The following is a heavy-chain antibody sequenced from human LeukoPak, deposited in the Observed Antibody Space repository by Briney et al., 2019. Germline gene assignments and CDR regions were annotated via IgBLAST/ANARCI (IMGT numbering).Heavy chain of an antibody. V-gene: IGHV4-38-2*01. CDR3: AKSNGYGLVDI. CDR2: ISHSGTT. J-gene: IGHJ3*02. CDR1: GDSLSRDDYY. Sequence: SSETLSLTCSVSGDSLSRDDYYWGWIRQPPGKVLEWIASISHSGTTFYNPSLKSRVTMSLDTSEDQFSLRLNSVTAAETAVCYCAKSNGYGLVDIWGQGTMVTVSS. D-gene: IGHD3-10*01.